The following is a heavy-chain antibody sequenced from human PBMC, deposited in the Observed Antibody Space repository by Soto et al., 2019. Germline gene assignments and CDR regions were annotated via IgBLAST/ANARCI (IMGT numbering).Heavy chain of an antibody. CDR3: AKNYDSSGYFNWFDP. D-gene: IGHD3-22*01. CDR1: GFTFSSYA. J-gene: IGHJ5*02. CDR2: ISGSGGST. V-gene: IGHV3-23*01. Sequence: GGSLRLSCAASGFTFSSYAMSWVRQAPGKGLEWVSAISGSGGSTYYADSVKGRFTISRDNSKNTLYLQMNSLRAEDTAVYYCAKNYDSSGYFNWFDPWGQGTLVTVSS.